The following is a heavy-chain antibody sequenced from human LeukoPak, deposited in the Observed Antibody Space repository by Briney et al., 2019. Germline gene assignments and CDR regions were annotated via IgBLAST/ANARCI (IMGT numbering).Heavy chain of an antibody. D-gene: IGHD6-13*01. CDR2: INHSGST. J-gene: IGHJ5*02. Sequence: PSETLSLTXAVYGGSFSGYYWSWIRQPPGKGLEWIGEINHSGSTNYNPSLKCRVTISVDTPKNQFSLKLSSVTAADTAVYYCARGPYSSSWYQPNWFDPWGQGTLVTVSS. V-gene: IGHV4-34*01. CDR1: GGSFSGYY. CDR3: ARGPYSSSWYQPNWFDP.